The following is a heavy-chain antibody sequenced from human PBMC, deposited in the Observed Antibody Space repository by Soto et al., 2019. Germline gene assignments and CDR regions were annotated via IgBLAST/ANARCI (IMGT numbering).Heavy chain of an antibody. J-gene: IGHJ4*02. CDR1: GFRFSGYG. D-gene: IGHD6-25*01. V-gene: IGHV3-30*18. CDR2: ISYDGSYK. CDR3: AKDAGGPPGH. Sequence: PGGSLRLSCAASGFRFSGYGMHWVRQAPGKGLEWMAVISYDGSYKYSADSVKGRFTISRDNSGNALYLQMNSLRAEDTAIYYCAKDAGGPPGHWGQGTLVTVSS.